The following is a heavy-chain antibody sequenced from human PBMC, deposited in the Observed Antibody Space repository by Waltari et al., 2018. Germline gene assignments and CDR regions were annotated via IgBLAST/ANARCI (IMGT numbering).Heavy chain of an antibody. V-gene: IGHV1-2*06. CDR2: INPNSGGT. CDR1: GYTFTGYY. J-gene: IGHJ5*02. CDR3: ARGGSSSTSRGGYWFDP. Sequence: QVQLVQSGAEVKKPGASVKVSCKASGYTFTGYYMHWVRKATGQGLEWMGRINPNSGGTNYAQKFQGRVTMTRDTSISTAYMELSRLRSDDTAVYYCARGGSSSTSRGGYWFDPWGQGTLVTVSS. D-gene: IGHD6-6*01.